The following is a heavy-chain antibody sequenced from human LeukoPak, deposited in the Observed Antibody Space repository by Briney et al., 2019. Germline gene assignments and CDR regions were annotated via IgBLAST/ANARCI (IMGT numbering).Heavy chain of an antibody. J-gene: IGHJ4*02. CDR1: GFTLSSYA. Sequence: PGGSLRLSCAASGFTLSSYAMNWVRQAPGKGLEWISTTNSGGTSTYYAESVKGRFTISRDNSKNTLYLQMSSLRVEDTAEYYCAKQSYARSLGEGGPGTLVSVSS. V-gene: IGHV3-23*01. CDR2: TNSGGTST. CDR3: AKQSYARSLGE. D-gene: IGHD2-8*01.